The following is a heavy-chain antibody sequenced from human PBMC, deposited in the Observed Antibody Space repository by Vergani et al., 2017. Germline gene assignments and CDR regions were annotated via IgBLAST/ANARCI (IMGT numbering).Heavy chain of an antibody. Sequence: QVQLQESGPGLVKPSETLSLTCTVSGGSISSYYWSWIRQPPGKGLEWIGYIYTSGSTNYNPSLKSRVTISVDTSKNQFSLKLSSVTAADTAVYYCARITIFGVVPPWFDPWGQGTLVTVSS. J-gene: IGHJ5*02. CDR2: IYTSGST. V-gene: IGHV4-4*09. D-gene: IGHD3-3*01. CDR1: GGSISSYY. CDR3: ARITIFGVVPPWFDP.